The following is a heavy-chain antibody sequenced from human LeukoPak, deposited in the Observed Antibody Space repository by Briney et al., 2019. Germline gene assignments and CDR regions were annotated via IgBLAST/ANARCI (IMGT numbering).Heavy chain of an antibody. Sequence: GGSLRLSCAASGFTFSGSAMHWVRQASGKGLEWVGRIRSKANSYATAYAASVKGRFTISRDDSKNTLYLQMNSLRAEDTAVYYCAKDQSPGWEPFAYAFDYWGQGTLVTVSS. CDR3: AKDQSPGWEPFAYAFDY. V-gene: IGHV3-73*01. D-gene: IGHD1-26*01. J-gene: IGHJ4*02. CDR1: GFTFSGSA. CDR2: IRSKANSYAT.